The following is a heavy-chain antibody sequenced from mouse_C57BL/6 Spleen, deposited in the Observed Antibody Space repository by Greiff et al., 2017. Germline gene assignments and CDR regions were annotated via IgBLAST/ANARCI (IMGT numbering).Heavy chain of an antibody. D-gene: IGHD3-2*02. CDR2: INPNNGGT. Sequence: EVQLQQSGPELVKPGASVKMSCKASGYTFTNYYMNWVKQSPGKSLEWIGDINPNNGGTNYNEKFKGKATLTVDKSSSTAYMERRSLTSEDAAVYYCARETAQAPAMDYWGQGTSVTVSS. CDR1: GYTFTNYY. J-gene: IGHJ4*01. CDR3: ARETAQAPAMDY. V-gene: IGHV1-26*01.